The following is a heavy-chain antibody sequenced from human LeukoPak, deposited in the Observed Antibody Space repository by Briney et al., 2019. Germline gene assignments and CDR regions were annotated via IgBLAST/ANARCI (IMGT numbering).Heavy chain of an antibody. Sequence: GGSLRLSCAASGFTFSSYAISWVRQAPGKGLEWVSVFTGSTGTTYYAGSVKGRFTISRNNSKNTLYLQMNSLRAEDTAVYYCVKVGSGSFDSFDYWGQGTLVTVSS. V-gene: IGHV3-23*01. CDR1: GFTFSSYA. D-gene: IGHD1-26*01. CDR3: VKVGSGSFDSFDY. CDR2: FTGSTGTT. J-gene: IGHJ4*02.